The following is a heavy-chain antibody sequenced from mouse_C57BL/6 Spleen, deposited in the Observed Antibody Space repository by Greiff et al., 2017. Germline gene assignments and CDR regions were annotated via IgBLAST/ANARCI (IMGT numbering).Heavy chain of an antibody. CDR2: IYPGSGNT. J-gene: IGHJ1*03. V-gene: IGHV1-76*01. Sequence: VQLQQSGAELVRPGASVKLSCKASGYTFTDYYINWVKQRPGQGLEWIARIYPGSGNTYYNEKFKGKATLTAEKSSSTAYMQLSSLTSEDSAVYFCAREGLHWYFDVWGTGTTVTVSS. D-gene: IGHD2-2*01. CDR1: GYTFTDYY. CDR3: AREGLHWYFDV.